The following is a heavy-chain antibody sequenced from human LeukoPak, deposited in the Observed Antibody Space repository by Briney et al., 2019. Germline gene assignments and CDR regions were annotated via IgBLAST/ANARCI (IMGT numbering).Heavy chain of an antibody. Sequence: AASVKVSCKASGYTFTSYGISWVRQAPGQGLEWMGWISAYNGNTNYAQKLQGRVTMTTDTSTSTAYMELRSLRSDDTAVYYCARDIVVVAATSPFDYWGQGTLVTVSS. J-gene: IGHJ4*02. CDR2: ISAYNGNT. V-gene: IGHV1-18*01. CDR1: GYTFTSYG. CDR3: ARDIVVVAATSPFDY. D-gene: IGHD2-15*01.